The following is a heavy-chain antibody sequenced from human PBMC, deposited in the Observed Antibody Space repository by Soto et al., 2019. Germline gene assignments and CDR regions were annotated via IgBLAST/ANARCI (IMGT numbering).Heavy chain of an antibody. CDR2: INPNSGGT. J-gene: IGHJ4*02. V-gene: IGHV1-2*04. Sequence: ASVKVSCKASGYTFTSYGISWVRQAPGQGLEWMGWINPNSGGTNYAQKFQGWVTMTRDTSISTAYMELSRLRSDDTAVYYCARAYGSGSYTLVWDYWGQGTLVTVSS. CDR3: ARAYGSGSYTLVWDY. D-gene: IGHD3-10*01. CDR1: GYTFTSYG.